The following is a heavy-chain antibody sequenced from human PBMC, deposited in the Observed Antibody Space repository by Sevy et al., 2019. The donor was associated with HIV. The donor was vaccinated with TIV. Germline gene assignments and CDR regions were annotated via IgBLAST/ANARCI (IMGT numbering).Heavy chain of an antibody. CDR3: AKGITMMLLVLDAIDI. V-gene: IGHV3-23*01. Sequence: GGSLRVSCAASGFTFSSFAMTWVRQAPGKGLEWVSGISGSGDNTYYADSVKGRFTISRDNSKNTLYLQMNGLRAEDTAVCYCAKGITMMLLVLDAIDIRGQGTMVTVSS. D-gene: IGHD3-22*01. CDR1: GFTFSSFA. J-gene: IGHJ3*02. CDR2: ISGSGDNT.